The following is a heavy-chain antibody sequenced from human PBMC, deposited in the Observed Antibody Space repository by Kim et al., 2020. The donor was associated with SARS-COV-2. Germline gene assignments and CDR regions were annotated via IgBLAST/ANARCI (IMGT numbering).Heavy chain of an antibody. D-gene: IGHD3-10*01. CDR3: TVWFGGPNEYFQH. J-gene: IGHJ1*01. CDR1: GYTFTGYY. CDR2: INPNSGGT. Sequence: ASVKVSCKASGYTFTGYYMHWVRQAPGQGLEWMGWINPNSGGTNYAQKFQGWVTMTRDTSISTAYMELSRLRSDDTAVYYCTVWFGGPNEYFQHWGQGTLVTVSS. V-gene: IGHV1-2*04.